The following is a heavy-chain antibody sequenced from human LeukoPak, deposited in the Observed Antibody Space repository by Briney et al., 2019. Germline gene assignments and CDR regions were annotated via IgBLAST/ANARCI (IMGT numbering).Heavy chain of an antibody. Sequence: SETLSLTCTVSGGSISSSSYYWGWIRQPPGKGLEWIGSIYYSGSTYYNPSLKSRVTISVDTSKNQFSLKLSSVTAADTAVYYCARISGSYLFDYWGQGTLVTVSS. CDR3: ARISGSYLFDY. CDR1: GGSISSSSYY. CDR2: IYYSGST. V-gene: IGHV4-39*07. J-gene: IGHJ4*02. D-gene: IGHD1-26*01.